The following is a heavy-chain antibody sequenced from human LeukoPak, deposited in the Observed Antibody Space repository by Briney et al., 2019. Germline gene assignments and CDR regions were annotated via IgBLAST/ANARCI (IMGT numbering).Heavy chain of an antibody. Sequence: GTSLRLSCAASGFTFTSQDMHWVRQAPGKGLEWVSVVWYDGSNKYYADSVKGRFTISRDNSRNTVYLQMNSLRDEDTAVYYCASGTYHGSGSWGYWGQGTLATVSS. CDR2: VWYDGSNK. CDR3: ASGTYHGSGSWGY. J-gene: IGHJ4*02. D-gene: IGHD3-10*01. CDR1: GFTFTSQD. V-gene: IGHV3-33*01.